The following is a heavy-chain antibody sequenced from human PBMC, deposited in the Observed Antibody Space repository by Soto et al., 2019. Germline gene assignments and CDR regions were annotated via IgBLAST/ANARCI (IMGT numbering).Heavy chain of an antibody. V-gene: IGHV4-31*03. D-gene: IGHD2-2*01. Sequence: TLSLTCTVSGGSINSGGYYWNWIRQHQGQGLEWIGYIYNSWSTYDNPSLKSRVTISVDTSKNQFSLKLSSVTAADTAVYHCARSQLRLIYFDYWGQGTLVTVSS. CDR2: IYNSWST. CDR1: GGSINSGGYY. J-gene: IGHJ4*02. CDR3: ARSQLRLIYFDY.